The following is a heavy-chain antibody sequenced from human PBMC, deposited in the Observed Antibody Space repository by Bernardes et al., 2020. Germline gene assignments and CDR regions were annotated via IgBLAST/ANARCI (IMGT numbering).Heavy chain of an antibody. CDR1: GYSFTSYW. V-gene: IGHV5-51*01. CDR2: IYPGDSDT. CDR3: ARHRPGSSSSSGDGMDV. D-gene: IGHD6-6*01. J-gene: IGHJ6*04. Sequence: GESLKISCKGSGYSFTSYWIGWVRQMPGKGLEWMGIIYPGDSDTRYSPSLQGQVTISADKSISTAYLQWSSLKASDTAMYYCARHRPGSSSSSGDGMDVWGKGTTVTVSS.